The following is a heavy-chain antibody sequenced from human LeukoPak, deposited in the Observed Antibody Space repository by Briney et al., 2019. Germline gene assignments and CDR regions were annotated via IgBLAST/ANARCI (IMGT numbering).Heavy chain of an antibody. V-gene: IGHV3-74*01. D-gene: IGHD6-6*01. Sequence: GGSLRLSCAASGFTFSSSWMHWVRHAAGKGLVWVSRINNDGSSTGYADSVKGRFTISRDNAKDTLYLQVNSLRAEDTAVYYCARVSSSGSVYWGQGTLVTVSS. CDR3: ARVSSSGSVY. CDR1: GFTFSSSW. CDR2: INNDGSST. J-gene: IGHJ4*02.